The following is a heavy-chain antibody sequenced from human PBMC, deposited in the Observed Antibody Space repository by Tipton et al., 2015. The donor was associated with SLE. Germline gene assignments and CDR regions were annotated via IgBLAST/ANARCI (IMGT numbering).Heavy chain of an antibody. V-gene: IGHV4-61*05. J-gene: IGHJ4*02. CDR1: GGSISSSNYY. Sequence: TLSLTCTVSGGSISSSNYYWGWIRQPPGKGLEWIGYIYYSGSTNYNPSLKSRVTMSVDTSKNQFSLKLSSVTAADTAVYYCARGGDVSGSYADYWGQGTLVTVSS. D-gene: IGHD3-10*01. CDR2: IYYSGST. CDR3: ARGGDVSGSYADY.